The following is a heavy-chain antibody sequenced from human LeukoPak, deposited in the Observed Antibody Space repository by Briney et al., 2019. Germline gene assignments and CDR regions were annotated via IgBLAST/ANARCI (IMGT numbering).Heavy chain of an antibody. D-gene: IGHD3-22*01. J-gene: IGHJ4*02. V-gene: IGHV1-18*01. Sequence: ASVKVSCKASGNTFTSHGISWVRQAPGRGPEWIGWNTVYNGNTNYAQKLQGRVTMTTDTSASTAYMELRSLRADDTAVYYCARGASSYYDSSDYFDYWGQGTLVTVSS. CDR3: ARGASSYYDSSDYFDY. CDR1: GNTFTSHG. CDR2: NTVYNGNT.